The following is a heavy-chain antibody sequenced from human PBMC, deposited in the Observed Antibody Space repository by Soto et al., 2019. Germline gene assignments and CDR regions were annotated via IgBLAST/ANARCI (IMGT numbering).Heavy chain of an antibody. CDR2: IIPKLGSA. Sequence: QVQLVQSGAEVKEPGSSVKVSCKASGGGNLRDYRTNWVRRAPGQGLEWMGGIIPKLGSANYAQNFQGRVTVTADESTNTVYMELRSLRSDDTAVYYCARGGDGYHVGAVYWGQGTPVTVSS. CDR1: GGGNLRDYR. CDR3: ARGGDGYHVGAVY. J-gene: IGHJ4*02. V-gene: IGHV1-69*01. D-gene: IGHD2-21*01.